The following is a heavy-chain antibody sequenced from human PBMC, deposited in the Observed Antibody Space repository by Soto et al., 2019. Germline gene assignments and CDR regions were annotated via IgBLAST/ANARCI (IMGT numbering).Heavy chain of an antibody. D-gene: IGHD2-2*01. J-gene: IGHJ5*02. CDR3: AKDRGYCSSTSCPPNWFDP. Sequence: EVQLLESGGGLVQPGGSLRLSCAASGFTFSSYAMSWVRQAPGKGLEWVSAISGSGGSTYYADSVKGRFTISRDNSKNTLYLQMNSLRAEDTAVYYCAKDRGYCSSTSCPPNWFDPWGQGTLVTVSS. CDR1: GFTFSSYA. CDR2: ISGSGGST. V-gene: IGHV3-23*01.